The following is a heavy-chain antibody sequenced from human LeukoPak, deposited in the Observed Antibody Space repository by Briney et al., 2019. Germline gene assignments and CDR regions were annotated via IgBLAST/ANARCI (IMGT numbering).Heavy chain of an antibody. V-gene: IGHV3-48*03. CDR2: ISASGSAI. CDR1: GFTFRSYE. CDR3: AREGLTSGFFC. D-gene: IGHD3-22*01. J-gene: IGHJ4*02. Sequence: PGGSLRLSCAASGFTFRSYEMNWVRQAPGKGLEWVSYISASGSAIDYADSVKGRFTISRDNVKNSLYLQMNSLRAEDTAIYYCAREGLTSGFFCWGQGTLVTVSS.